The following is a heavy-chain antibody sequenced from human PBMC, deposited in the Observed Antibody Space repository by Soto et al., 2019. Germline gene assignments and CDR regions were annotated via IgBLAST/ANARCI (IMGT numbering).Heavy chain of an antibody. J-gene: IGHJ6*02. CDR1: GFTFSSYG. D-gene: IGHD6-13*01. V-gene: IGHV3-30*18. CDR3: AKEDSSSRHYYYGMDV. CDR2: ISYDGSNK. Sequence: QVQLVESGGGVVQPGRSLRLSCAASGFTFSSYGMNWVRQAPGKGLEWVAVISYDGSNKYYADSVKGRFTISRDSSKNMLYLQMNSLRAEDTDVYYCAKEDSSSRHYYYGMDVWGQGTTVTVSS.